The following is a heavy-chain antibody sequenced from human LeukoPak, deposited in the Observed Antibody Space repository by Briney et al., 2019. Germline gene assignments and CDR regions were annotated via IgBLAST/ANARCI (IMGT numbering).Heavy chain of an antibody. D-gene: IGHD3-3*01. CDR3: ARDPEGHGYYFDY. J-gene: IGHJ4*02. V-gene: IGHV4-4*07. Sequence: SETLSLTCTVSGGSTSNYFCTWLRQSAGKGLEWIGRIHTSGSTNYNPSLKSRVSMSVDTSKNQFSLELSSVAAAETAVYYCARDPEGHGYYFDYWGQGALVTVSS. CDR1: GGSTSNYF. CDR2: IHTSGST.